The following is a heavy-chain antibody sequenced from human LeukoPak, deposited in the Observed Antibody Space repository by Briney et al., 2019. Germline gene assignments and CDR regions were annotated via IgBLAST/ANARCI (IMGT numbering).Heavy chain of an antibody. V-gene: IGHV4-30-4*01. CDR2: IYHTGDT. CDR3: AGDQGDYGDYGWFDP. CDR1: GGSVSSGDYY. J-gene: IGHJ5*02. Sequence: SETLSLTCTVSGGSVSSGDYYWSWIRQPPGKGPEWIGYIYHTGDTYYNPSLKSRATISVDTAKNQFSLRLSFVTPTDTAVYFCAGDQGDYGDYGWFDPWGQGTQVTVSS. D-gene: IGHD4-17*01.